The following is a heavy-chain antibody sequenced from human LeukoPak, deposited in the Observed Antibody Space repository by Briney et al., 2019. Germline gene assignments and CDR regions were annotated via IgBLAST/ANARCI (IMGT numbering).Heavy chain of an antibody. CDR1: GGTFSSYA. CDR3: ARAPSTYSGSYYDY. Sequence: VKVSCKASGGTFSSYAISWVRQAPGQGLEWMGGIIPIFGTANYAQKFQGRVAITADESTSTAYMELSSLRSEDTAVYYCARAPSTYSGSYYDYWGQGTLVTVSS. CDR2: IIPIFGTA. J-gene: IGHJ4*02. D-gene: IGHD1-26*01. V-gene: IGHV1-69*01.